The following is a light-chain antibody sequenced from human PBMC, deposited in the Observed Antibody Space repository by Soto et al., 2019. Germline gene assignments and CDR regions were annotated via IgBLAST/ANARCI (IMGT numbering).Light chain of an antibody. V-gene: IGKV3D-15*01. Sequence: MTQSASTLSASVGDRVTIACRASQSVGSDLAWYQQKPGQAPRLVIYDIFTRATGVPTRISGSGSGTEFTLTISSLQSEDFAVYYCQQYNSWPLTFGGGTKVEIK. CDR1: QSVGSD. CDR2: DIF. J-gene: IGKJ4*01. CDR3: QQYNSWPLT.